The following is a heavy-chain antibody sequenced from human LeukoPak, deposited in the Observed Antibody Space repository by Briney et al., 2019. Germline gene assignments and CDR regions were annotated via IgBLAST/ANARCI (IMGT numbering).Heavy chain of an antibody. J-gene: IGHJ4*02. D-gene: IGHD6-6*01. CDR3: ARDGQYSSSFDY. V-gene: IGHV1-2*02. Sequence: ASVKVSCKASASSGYTFNGYYMHWVRQAPGQGLEWMGWINPDSGGTNYAQKFQGRVTMTRDTSISTAYMELSSLRSDDTAVYYCARDGQYSSSFDYWGQGTLVTVSS. CDR2: INPDSGGT. CDR1: GYTFNGYY.